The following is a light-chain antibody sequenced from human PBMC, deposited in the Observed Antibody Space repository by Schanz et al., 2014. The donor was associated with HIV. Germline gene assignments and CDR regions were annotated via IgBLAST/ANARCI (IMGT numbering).Light chain of an antibody. CDR1: SGSVSTTDY. J-gene: IGLJ1*01. CDR2: NTH. Sequence: QAVVTQEPSFSVSPGETVTLTCGLNSGSVSTTDYPSWYQQTPGQPPRTLIYNTHIRSSGVPDRFSGSKSGNTASLTISGLQAEDEADYYCCSYAFTITSLYVFGTGTKLTVL. CDR3: CSYAFTITSLYV. V-gene: IGLV8-61*01.